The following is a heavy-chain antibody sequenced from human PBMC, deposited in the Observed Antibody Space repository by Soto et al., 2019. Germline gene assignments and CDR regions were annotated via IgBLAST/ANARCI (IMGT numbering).Heavy chain of an antibody. V-gene: IGHV1-3*01. J-gene: IGHJ4*02. CDR3: ARSFVVVTDFDY. Sequence: GASVKVSCKASGYTFTSYAMHWVRQAPGQRLEWVGWINAGNGNTKYSQKFQGRVTITRDTSANTAYMELSSLRSEDTAVYYCARSFVVVTDFDYWGQGTLVTVSS. D-gene: IGHD2-21*02. CDR2: INAGNGNT. CDR1: GYTFTSYA.